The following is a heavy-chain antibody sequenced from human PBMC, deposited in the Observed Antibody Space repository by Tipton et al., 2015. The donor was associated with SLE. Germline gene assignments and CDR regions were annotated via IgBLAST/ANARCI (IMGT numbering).Heavy chain of an antibody. CDR1: GGTFSTYA. D-gene: IGHD3-16*02. Sequence: QLVQSGAEMKKPGSSVKVSCKASGGTFSTYAIIWVRQAPGQGLEWMGGTIPLFGTAHYAQKFQGRVSITADESTSTASMELSSLRSEDTAVYYCARSIMITFGGVIVKPEDWFDPWGQGTLVTVSS. J-gene: IGHJ5*02. V-gene: IGHV1-69*01. CDR3: ARSIMITFGGVIVKPEDWFDP. CDR2: TIPLFGTA.